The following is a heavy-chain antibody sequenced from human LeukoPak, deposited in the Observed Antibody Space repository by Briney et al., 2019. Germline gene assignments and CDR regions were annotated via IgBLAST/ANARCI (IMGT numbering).Heavy chain of an antibody. J-gene: IGHJ4*02. V-gene: IGHV3-23*01. CDR2: IVGSGGST. CDR3: AKDPYGTYYGRFDC. D-gene: IGHD1-26*01. Sequence: GGSLRLSCAASGFTFGSHAMGWVRQPPGKGLERVSGIVGSGGSTYYADSVKGRFTISRDNSKNTLYLQMNSLRGEDTALYYCAKDPYGTYYGRFDCWGQGTLVTVSS. CDR1: GFTFGSHA.